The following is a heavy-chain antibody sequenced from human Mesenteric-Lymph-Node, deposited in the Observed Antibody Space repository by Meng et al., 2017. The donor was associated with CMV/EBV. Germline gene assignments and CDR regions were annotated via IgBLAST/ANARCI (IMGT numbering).Heavy chain of an antibody. CDR1: GYTFIDHF. J-gene: IGHJ4*01. V-gene: IGHV1-2*02. CDR2: INPYTDDA. D-gene: IGHD2-2*01. CDR3: ARAPLVVPASMRIYPLDY. Sequence: ASVKVSCKASGYTFIDHFMHWVRQAPGQGLEWLGWINPYTDDAKYAQKFQGRVTITRDTSISTAYVELNSLTSDDTAMYYCARAPLVVPASMRIYPLDYWGHGTLVTVSS.